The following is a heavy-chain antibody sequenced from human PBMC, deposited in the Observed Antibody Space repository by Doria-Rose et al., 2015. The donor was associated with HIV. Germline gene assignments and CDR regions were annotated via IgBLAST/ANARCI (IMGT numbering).Heavy chain of an antibody. CDR2: IFSDDER. V-gene: IGHV2-26*01. CDR1: GVSLSSPGMG. J-gene: IGHJ4*02. D-gene: IGHD6-13*01. CDR3: ARIKSSRWYHKYYFDF. Sequence: QVTLKESGPVLVKPTETLTLTCTVSGVSLSSPGMGVSWIRQPPGKALEWHANIFSDDERSYKTSLKSRLTISRATSKSQVVLTMTDMDPVDTATYYCARIKSSRWYHKYYFDFWGQGTLVIVSA.